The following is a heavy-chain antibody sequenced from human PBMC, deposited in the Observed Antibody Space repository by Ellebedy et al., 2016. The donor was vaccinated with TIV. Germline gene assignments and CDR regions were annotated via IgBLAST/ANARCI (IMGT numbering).Heavy chain of an antibody. D-gene: IGHD6-19*01. CDR2: IWYDGSNK. CDR3: ARDPREWLVRGYFDC. CDR1: GFTFSSYG. Sequence: PGGSLRLSCAASGFTFSSYGMHWVRQAPGKGLEWVAVIWYDGSNKYYADSVKGRFTISRDNSKNTLYLQMNSLRAEDTAVYYCARDPREWLVRGYFDCWGQGTLVTVSS. J-gene: IGHJ4*02. V-gene: IGHV3-33*08.